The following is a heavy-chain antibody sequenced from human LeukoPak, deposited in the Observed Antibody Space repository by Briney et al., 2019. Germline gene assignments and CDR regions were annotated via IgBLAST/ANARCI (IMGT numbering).Heavy chain of an antibody. CDR3: ARSQITMVRGVIINWFDP. D-gene: IGHD3-10*01. J-gene: IGHJ5*02. CDR2: IIPIFGTA. V-gene: IGHV1-69*13. Sequence: ASVKVSCKASGGTFSSYAISWVRQAPGQGLEWMGGIIPIFGTANYAQKFQGRVTITADESTSTAYMELSSLRSEDMAVYYCARSQITMVRGVIINWFDPWGQGTLVTVSS. CDR1: GGTFSSYA.